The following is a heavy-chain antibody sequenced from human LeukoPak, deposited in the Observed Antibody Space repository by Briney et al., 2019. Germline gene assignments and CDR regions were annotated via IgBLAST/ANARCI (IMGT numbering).Heavy chain of an antibody. J-gene: IGHJ4*02. V-gene: IGHV7-4-1*02. D-gene: IGHD3-9*01. CDR3: ASYDILTGPDY. CDR1: GYTFTSYA. CDR2: INTNTGNP. Sequence: GASVRVSCKASGYTFTSYAMNWVRQAPGQGLEWMGWINTNTGNPTYAQGFTGRFVFSLDTSVSTAYLQISSLKAEDTAVYYCASYDILTGPDYWGQGTLVTVSS.